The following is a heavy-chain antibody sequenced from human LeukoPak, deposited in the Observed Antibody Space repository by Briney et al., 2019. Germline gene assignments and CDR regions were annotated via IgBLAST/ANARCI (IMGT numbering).Heavy chain of an antibody. CDR2: ISSSSSYI. Sequence: GGSLRLSCAASGFTFSSYSMNWVRQAPGKGLEWVSSISSSSSYIYYADSVKGRFTISRDNAKNSLYLQMNSLRAEDTAVYYCARQGKIAVAGISRGYNWFDPWGQGTLVTVSS. CDR3: ARQGKIAVAGISRGYNWFDP. CDR1: GFTFSSYS. D-gene: IGHD6-19*01. V-gene: IGHV3-21*01. J-gene: IGHJ5*02.